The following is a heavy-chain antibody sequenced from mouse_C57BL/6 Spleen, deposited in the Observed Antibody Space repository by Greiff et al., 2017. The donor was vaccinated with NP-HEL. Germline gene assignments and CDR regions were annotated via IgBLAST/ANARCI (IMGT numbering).Heavy chain of an antibody. CDR3: ARVTRLDYAGAY. CDR2: INPNYGTT. CDR1: GYSFTDYN. D-gene: IGHD1-1*02. Sequence: EVKLQESGPELVKPGASVKISCKASGYSFTDYNMNWVKQSNGKSLEWIGVINPNYGTTSSNQKFKGKATLTVAQSSSTAYMQLNRLTSEDSAVYYCARVTRLDYAGAYWGQGTLVTVSA. J-gene: IGHJ3*01. V-gene: IGHV1-39*01.